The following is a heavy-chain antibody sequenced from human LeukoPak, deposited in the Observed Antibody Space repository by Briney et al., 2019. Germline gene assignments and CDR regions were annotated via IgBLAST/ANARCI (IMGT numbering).Heavy chain of an antibody. J-gene: IGHJ6*03. CDR1: GYSISSGYY. CDR3: ARIDYGDYVGYYYYYMDV. Sequence: SETLSLTCTVSGYSISSGYYWGWIRQPPGKGLKWIGTIYHSGNTYYNPSLKSRVTISVDTSKNQFSLKLSSVTAADTAVYYCARIDYGDYVGYYYYYMDVWGKGTTVTISS. D-gene: IGHD4-17*01. CDR2: IYHSGNT. V-gene: IGHV4-38-2*02.